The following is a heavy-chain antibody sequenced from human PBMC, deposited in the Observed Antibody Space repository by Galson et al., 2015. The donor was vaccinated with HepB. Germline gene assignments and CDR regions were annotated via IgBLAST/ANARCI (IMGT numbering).Heavy chain of an antibody. V-gene: IGHV3-13*01. CDR1: GFTFSSYD. J-gene: IGHJ6*02. D-gene: IGHD5-18*01. CDR2: IGTAGDT. Sequence: SLRLSCAASGFTFSSYDMHWVRQATGKGLEWVSAIGTAGDTYYPGSVKGRFTISRENAKNSLYLQMNSLRAGDTAVYYCARGFSYGYGYYGMDVWGQGTPVTVSS. CDR3: ARGFSYGYGYYGMDV.